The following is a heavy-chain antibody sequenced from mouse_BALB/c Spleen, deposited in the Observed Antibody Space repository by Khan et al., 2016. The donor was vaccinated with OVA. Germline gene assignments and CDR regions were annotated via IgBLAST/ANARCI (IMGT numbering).Heavy chain of an antibody. J-gene: IGHJ3*01. D-gene: IGHD1-1*01. CDR2: ISTGGHYT. CDR3: ARLAYYYDSEGFAY. CDR1: GFTFSTYG. Sequence: EVELVESGGDVAKPGGSLKLSCAASGFTFSTYGMSWVRQTPDKRLEWVATISTGGHYTYYSDTVKGRFTISRDNAKNTLYLQMSSLKSEDTAMFYCARLAYYYDSEGFAYWGQGTLVTVYA. V-gene: IGHV5-6*01.